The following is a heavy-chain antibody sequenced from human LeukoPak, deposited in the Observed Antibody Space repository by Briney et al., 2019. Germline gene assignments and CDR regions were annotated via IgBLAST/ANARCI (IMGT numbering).Heavy chain of an antibody. Sequence: SQALSLTCAISGDSVSSNSAAWNWLRQSPSRGLEWLGRTYYRSKWFNDYAVSVKSRITKKPDTSKNQFFLQLNTVTPEDTAVYYCARFQARGSYSDYWGQGTLVTVSS. J-gene: IGHJ4*02. CDR1: GDSVSSNSAA. CDR2: TYYRSKWFN. D-gene: IGHD1-26*01. V-gene: IGHV6-1*01. CDR3: ARFQARGSYSDY.